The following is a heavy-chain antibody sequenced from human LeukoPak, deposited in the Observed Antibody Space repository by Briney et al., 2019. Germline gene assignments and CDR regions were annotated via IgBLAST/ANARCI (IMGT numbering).Heavy chain of an antibody. CDR3: ARTTEDCSSTSCYQYWFDP. CDR2: IHSSGST. Sequence: SETLSLTCTFSGGSISSYYWSWIRQPAGKGLEWIGRIHSSGSTNYNPSLKSRVTISVDTSKNQISLKVRSATAADTAVYYCARTTEDCSSTSCYQYWFDPWGQGTLVTVSS. J-gene: IGHJ5*02. CDR1: GGSISSYY. V-gene: IGHV4-4*07. D-gene: IGHD2-2*01.